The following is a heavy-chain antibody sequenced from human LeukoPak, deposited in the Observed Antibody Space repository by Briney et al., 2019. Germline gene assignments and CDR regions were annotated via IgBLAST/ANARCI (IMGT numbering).Heavy chain of an antibody. D-gene: IGHD4-17*01. J-gene: IGHJ4*02. CDR2: ISSDGGST. CDR3: ARDGGYGDYDF. CDR1: GFTFSTYV. Sequence: GGSLRLSCAASGFTFSTYVMHWVRQAPGKGLEYVSAISSDGGSTYYANSVKGRFTISRDNSKNTLYLQMGSLGAEDMAVYYCARDGGYGDYDFWRQGTLVTVSS. V-gene: IGHV3-64*01.